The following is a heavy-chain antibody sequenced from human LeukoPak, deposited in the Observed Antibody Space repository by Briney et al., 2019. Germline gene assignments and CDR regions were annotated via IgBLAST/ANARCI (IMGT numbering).Heavy chain of an antibody. D-gene: IGHD6-19*01. V-gene: IGHV4-34*01. CDR1: GGSFSGYY. CDR3: ARRYSSGFYYFDY. Sequence: SETLSLTCSVYGGSFSGYYWTWIRQPPGKGLEWIGEIDHSESANHSPSLKSRLTMSVDTSKSQFSLRLNSVPAADTATYYCARRYSSGFYYFDYWGQGALVTVSS. CDR2: IDHSESA. J-gene: IGHJ4*02.